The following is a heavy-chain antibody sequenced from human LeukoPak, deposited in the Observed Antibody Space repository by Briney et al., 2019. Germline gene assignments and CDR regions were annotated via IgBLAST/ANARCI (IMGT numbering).Heavy chain of an antibody. CDR1: GFTFSDYC. Sequence: KSGGSLRLSCAASGFTFSDYCMSWIRQAPGKGLEWVSYISSSGSTIYYADSVKGRFTISRDNAKNSLYLQMNSLRAEDTAVYYCARGGSSGYSSSWYSTPRFDYWGQGTLVTVSS. CDR2: ISSSGSTI. V-gene: IGHV3-11*01. J-gene: IGHJ4*02. CDR3: ARGGSSGYSSSWYSTPRFDY. D-gene: IGHD6-13*01.